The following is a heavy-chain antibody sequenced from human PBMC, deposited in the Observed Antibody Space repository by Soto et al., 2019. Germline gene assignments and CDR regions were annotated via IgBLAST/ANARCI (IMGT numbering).Heavy chain of an antibody. CDR3: ARDHIVLMVYAIEYFDY. CDR2: ISSSSSTI. J-gene: IGHJ4*02. D-gene: IGHD2-8*01. CDR1: GFTFSSYS. V-gene: IGHV3-48*02. Sequence: LRLSCAASGFTFSSYSMNWVRQAPGRGLEWVSYISSSSSTIYYADSVKGRFTISRDNAKNSLYLQMNSLRDEDTAVYYCARDHIVLMVYAIEYFDYWGQGTLVTVSS.